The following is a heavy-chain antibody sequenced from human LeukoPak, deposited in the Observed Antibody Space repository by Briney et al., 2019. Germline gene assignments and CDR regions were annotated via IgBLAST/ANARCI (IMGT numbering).Heavy chain of an antibody. V-gene: IGHV1-8*01. CDR1: GYTFTSYD. CDR3: ARGVRMIGVAKTPGYYYYMDV. CDR2: MNPNSGNT. D-gene: IGHD3-22*01. Sequence: GASVKVSCKASGYTFTSYDINLVRQATGQGLEWMGWMNPNSGNTGYAQKFQGRVTMTRNTSISTAYMELSSLRSEDTAVYYCARGVRMIGVAKTPGYYYYMDVWGKGTTVTVSS. J-gene: IGHJ6*03.